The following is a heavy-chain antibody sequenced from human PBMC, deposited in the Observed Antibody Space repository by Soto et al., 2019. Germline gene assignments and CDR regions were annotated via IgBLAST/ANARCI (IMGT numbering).Heavy chain of an antibody. Sequence: GWSLRLSCAASGFTFSSYGMHWVRQAPGKGLEWVAVIWYDGSNKYYADSVKGRFTISRDNSKNTLYLQMNSLRAEDTAVYYCARSEGTYYDSSGYYDETYYYYGMDVWGQGTTVTVSS. CDR1: GFTFSSYG. CDR3: ARSEGTYYDSSGYYDETYYYYGMDV. CDR2: IWYDGSNK. V-gene: IGHV3-33*01. J-gene: IGHJ6*02. D-gene: IGHD3-22*01.